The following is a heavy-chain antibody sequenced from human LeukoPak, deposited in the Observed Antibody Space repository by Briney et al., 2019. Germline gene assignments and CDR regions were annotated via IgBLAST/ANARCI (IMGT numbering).Heavy chain of an antibody. V-gene: IGHV4-59*01. J-gene: IGHJ4*02. CDR2: IYHIGTI. CDR1: GGSISSYS. CDR3: ARGCNRYDSSGYHCY. D-gene: IGHD3-22*01. Sequence: SETLSLTCTVSGGSISSYSWSWIRQPPGKGLENIGYIYHIGTINYNPSLKSRVTISLDTSKNQFSLNLSSVTAADTAMYYCARGCNRYDSSGYHCYWGQGTLVTVSS.